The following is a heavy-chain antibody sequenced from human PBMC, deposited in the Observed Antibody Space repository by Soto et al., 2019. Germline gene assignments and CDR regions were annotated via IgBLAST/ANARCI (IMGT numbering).Heavy chain of an antibody. J-gene: IGHJ2*01. D-gene: IGHD3-3*01. V-gene: IGHV1-18*01. Sequence: ASVKVSCKASGYTFTSYGISWVRQAPGQGLEWMGWISAYNGNTNYAQKLQGRVTMTTDTSTSTAYMELRSLRSDDTAVYYCAXSTYDFWSGFPSGWYFDLWGRGTLVTVS. CDR2: ISAYNGNT. CDR3: AXSTYDFWSGFPSGWYFDL. CDR1: GYTFTSYG.